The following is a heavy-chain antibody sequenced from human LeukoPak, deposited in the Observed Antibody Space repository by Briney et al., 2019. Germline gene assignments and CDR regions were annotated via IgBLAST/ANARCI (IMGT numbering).Heavy chain of an antibody. Sequence: PGGSLRLSCAASGFTFSDYYMSWIRQAPGKGLEWVSYISSSGSTIYYADSVKGRFTISRDNAKNSLYLQMNSLRAEDTAVYYCASSGHKGGPYYYGMDVWGQGTTVTVSS. CDR3: ASSGHKGGPYYYGMDV. CDR2: ISSSGSTI. CDR1: GFTFSDYY. D-gene: IGHD3-16*01. V-gene: IGHV3-11*01. J-gene: IGHJ6*02.